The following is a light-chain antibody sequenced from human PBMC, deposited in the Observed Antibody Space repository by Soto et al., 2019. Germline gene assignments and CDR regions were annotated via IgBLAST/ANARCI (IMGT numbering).Light chain of an antibody. Sequence: IQLTQSPSSLSASVGDRVTITCRASQSISSYLNWYQQKPGKAPKLLIYAASTLQSGVPSRFSGSGSGTDFTLTISSLQPEDFATYYCQQRNSYPLTFGGGTKVDIK. V-gene: IGKV1-9*01. CDR2: AAS. CDR1: QSISSY. J-gene: IGKJ4*01. CDR3: QQRNSYPLT.